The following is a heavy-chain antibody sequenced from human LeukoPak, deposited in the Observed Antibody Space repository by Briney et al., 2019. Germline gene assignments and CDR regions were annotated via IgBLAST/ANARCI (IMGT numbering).Heavy chain of an antibody. CDR2: INTNTGNP. J-gene: IGHJ4*02. CDR1: GYSFTGYY. CDR3: ARGGSATMIVVVPRGY. Sequence: GASVKVSCKASGYSFTGYYIHWVRQAPGQGLEWMGWINTNTGNPTYAQGFTGRFVFSLDTSVSTAYLQISSLKAEDTAVYYCARGGSATMIVVVPRGYWGQGTLVTVSS. D-gene: IGHD3-22*01. V-gene: IGHV7-4-1*02.